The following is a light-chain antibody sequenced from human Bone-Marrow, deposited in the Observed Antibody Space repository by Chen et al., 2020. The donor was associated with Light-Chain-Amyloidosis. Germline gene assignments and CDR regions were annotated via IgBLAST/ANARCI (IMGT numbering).Light chain of an antibody. V-gene: IGLV1-51*02. CDR1: NSNIAINY. CDR3: ATWDSSLSVWM. Sequence: QSVLTQPPSVSAAPGQKVTISCSGSNSNIAINYVSGYPQHPGTPPKLLRYENHQRPPESPDRSAGSKSGTSATLGVAGLQTGDEADDYCATWDSSLSVWMFGGGTKLTVL. CDR2: ENH. J-gene: IGLJ3*02.